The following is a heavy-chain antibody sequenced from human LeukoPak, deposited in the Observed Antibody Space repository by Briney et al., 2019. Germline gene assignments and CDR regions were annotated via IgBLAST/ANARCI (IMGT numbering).Heavy chain of an antibody. CDR2: IYYSGST. D-gene: IGHD3-10*01. Sequence: SETLSLTCTVSGVSLTTHYWSWLRQPPGKGLEWIGFIYYSGSTRYNPSLQSRITISQDTSKNQFSLNLNSVTAADTAVYYCARPNSMIRGVPDAFDIWGRGTMVTVSS. CDR1: GVSLTTHY. J-gene: IGHJ3*02. CDR3: ARPNSMIRGVPDAFDI. V-gene: IGHV4-59*08.